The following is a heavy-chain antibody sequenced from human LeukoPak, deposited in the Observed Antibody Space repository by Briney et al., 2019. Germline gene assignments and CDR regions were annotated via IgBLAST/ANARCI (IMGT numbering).Heavy chain of an antibody. CDR2: INHSGST. CDR3: ATRLLWFGELDY. CDR1: GGSFSGYY. Sequence: SETLSLTCAVYGGSFSGYYWSWIRQPPGKGLEWIGEINHSGSTYYNPSLKSRVTISVDTSKNQFSLKLSSVTAADTAVYYCATRLLWFGELDYWGQGTLVTVSS. J-gene: IGHJ4*02. D-gene: IGHD3-10*01. V-gene: IGHV4-34*01.